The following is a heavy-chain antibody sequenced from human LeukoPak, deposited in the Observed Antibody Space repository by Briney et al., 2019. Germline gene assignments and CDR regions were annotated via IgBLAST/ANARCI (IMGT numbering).Heavy chain of an antibody. CDR2: IYHSGST. Sequence: SETLSLTCTVSGDSINSLDLWSWVRQPPGKGLEWIGYIYHSGSTYYNPSLKSRVTISVDRSKNQFSLKLSSVTAADTAVYYCASSCGGDCFGAFDIWGQGTMVTVSS. J-gene: IGHJ3*02. CDR1: GDSINSLDL. V-gene: IGHV4-4*02. CDR3: ASSCGGDCFGAFDI. D-gene: IGHD2-21*02.